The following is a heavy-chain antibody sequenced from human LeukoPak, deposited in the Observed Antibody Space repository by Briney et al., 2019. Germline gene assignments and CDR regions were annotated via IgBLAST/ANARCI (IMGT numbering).Heavy chain of an antibody. V-gene: IGHV1-18*01. CDR2: ISAYNGNT. CDR3: ARPNDLGMVTAILGY. D-gene: IGHD2-21*02. CDR1: GYTFTSYG. Sequence: ASVKDSCKASGYTFTSYGISWVRQAPGQGLEWMGWISAYNGNTNYAQKLQGRVTMTTDTSTSTAYMELRSLRSDDTAVYYCARPNDLGMVTAILGYWGQGTLVTVSS. J-gene: IGHJ4*02.